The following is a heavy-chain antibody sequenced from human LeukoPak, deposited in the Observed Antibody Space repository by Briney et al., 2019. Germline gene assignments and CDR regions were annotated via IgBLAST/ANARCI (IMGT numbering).Heavy chain of an antibody. CDR1: GYTFTSYS. CDR3: ARDPLHYGDYVDWDY. V-gene: IGHV1-46*01. J-gene: IGHJ4*02. Sequence: ASVKVSCKASGYTFTSYSMHWVRQVPGQGLEWMGIILPSGGSTSYAQKFQGRLTMTRDTSTTTVYMELSSLRSEDTAVYYCARDPLHYGDYVDWDYWGQGTLVTVSS. CDR2: ILPSGGST. D-gene: IGHD4-17*01.